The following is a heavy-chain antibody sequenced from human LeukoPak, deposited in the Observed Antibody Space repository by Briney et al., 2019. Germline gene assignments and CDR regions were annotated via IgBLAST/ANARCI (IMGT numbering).Heavy chain of an antibody. D-gene: IGHD5-18*01. CDR2: IYYSGST. CDR3: ARARGYSYGSPFDY. J-gene: IGHJ4*02. V-gene: IGHV4-30-4*01. Sequence: PSETLSLTCTVSGGSISSGDYYWSWIRQPPGKGLEWIGYIYYSGSTYYNPSLKSRVTISVDTSKNQFSLKLSSVTAADTAVYYCARARGYSYGSPFDYWGQGTLVTVSS. CDR1: GGSISSGDYY.